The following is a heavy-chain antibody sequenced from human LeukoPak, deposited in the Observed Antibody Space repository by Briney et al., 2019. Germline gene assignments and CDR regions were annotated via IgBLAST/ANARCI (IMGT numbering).Heavy chain of an antibody. CDR2: SSHDGTI. V-gene: IGHV4-4*02. CDR3: TRENRPFCPFAF. J-gene: IGHJ4*02. D-gene: IGHD2/OR15-2a*01. Sequence: SGTLSLTCGGSGRCIHITNYLSWVRQAPGKGLEWIGESSHDGTINYNPSLRSRVAMSLDRANNQFSLSLTSVTAADTAVYYCTRENRPFCPFAFWGQGVLVTVSS. CDR1: GRCIHITNY.